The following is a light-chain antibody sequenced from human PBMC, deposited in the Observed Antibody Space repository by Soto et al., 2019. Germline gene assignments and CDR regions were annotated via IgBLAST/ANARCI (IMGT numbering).Light chain of an antibody. CDR1: SGHRSYI. CDR3: ETWDSNIRV. CDR2: LEGSGSY. Sequence: QAVVTQSSSASASLGSSVKLTCTLSSGHRSYIIAWHQQQPGKAPRYLMKLEGSGSYNKGSGVPDRFSGSSSGADRYLTMSNLQSKDEADYYCETWDSNIRVFGGGTKLTVL. V-gene: IGLV4-60*03. J-gene: IGLJ2*01.